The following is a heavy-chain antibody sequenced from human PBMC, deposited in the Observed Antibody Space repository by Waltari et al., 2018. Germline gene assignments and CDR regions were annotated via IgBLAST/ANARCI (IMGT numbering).Heavy chain of an antibody. Sequence: EVQLVESGGGLVQPGGSLRLSCVASGFPFSSDEVNWFRQAPGKGLEWISHISTSDSSIFYADSVKGRFTISRDNAKNSLYLQMNSLRGEDTAVYYCARVGGNYYYYMDVWGKGTTVTVSS. CDR3: ARVGGNYYYYMDV. CDR1: GFPFSSDE. D-gene: IGHD3-16*01. V-gene: IGHV3-48*03. J-gene: IGHJ6*03. CDR2: ISTSDSSI.